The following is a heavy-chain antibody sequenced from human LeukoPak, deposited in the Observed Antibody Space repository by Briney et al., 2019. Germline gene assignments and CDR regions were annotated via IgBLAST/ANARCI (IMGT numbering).Heavy chain of an antibody. CDR1: GYNFTSYW. V-gene: IGHV5-51*01. CDR3: ATRSDGYSQFDF. Sequence: GESLKISCKASGYNFTSYWIGWVRQMPGKGLEWMGIIYHGDSDTRYSPSFQGQVTISADKSVSTAYLQWSSLKASDSAIYYCATRSDGYSQFDFWGQGTLVTVSS. D-gene: IGHD5-24*01. CDR2: IYHGDSDT. J-gene: IGHJ4*02.